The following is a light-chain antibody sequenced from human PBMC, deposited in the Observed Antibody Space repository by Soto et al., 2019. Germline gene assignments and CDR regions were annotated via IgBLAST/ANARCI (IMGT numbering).Light chain of an antibody. J-gene: IGKJ5*01. Sequence: EIVLTQSPGTLSLSPGERATLSCRASQSASSFYLAWYQHKPGQAPRLLIYVASSRATGIPDRFSGSGSGTDFTLTISRLEPEDFAVYYCQQYGSSPPVTFGQGTQLE. V-gene: IGKV3-20*01. CDR1: QSASSFY. CDR3: QQYGSSPPVT. CDR2: VAS.